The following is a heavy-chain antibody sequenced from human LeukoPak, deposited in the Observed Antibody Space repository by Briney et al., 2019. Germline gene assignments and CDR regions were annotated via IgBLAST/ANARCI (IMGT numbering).Heavy chain of an antibody. D-gene: IGHD3-22*01. CDR3: ARHGGYHSPIDY. Sequence: PSETLSLTCTVSGGSISSYYWSWIRQPPGKGLEWIGYIYYSGSTNYNPSLKSRVTISVDTSKNQSSLKLSSVTAADTAVYYCARHGGYHSPIDYWGQGTLVTVSS. J-gene: IGHJ4*02. CDR1: GGSISSYY. V-gene: IGHV4-59*08. CDR2: IYYSGST.